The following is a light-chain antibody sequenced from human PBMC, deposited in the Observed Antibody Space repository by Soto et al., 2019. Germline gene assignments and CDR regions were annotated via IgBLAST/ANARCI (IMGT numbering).Light chain of an antibody. CDR3: QQSYSTPWT. CDR1: QSISSY. CDR2: AAS. J-gene: IGKJ1*01. Sequence: DIQMPQSPSSLSASVGDRVTITCRASQSISSYLNWYQQKPGKAPKLLIYAASSLQSGVPSRFSGRVSGTDFTLTISSRQPEDFATYYCQQSYSTPWTFGQGTKVEIK. V-gene: IGKV1-39*01.